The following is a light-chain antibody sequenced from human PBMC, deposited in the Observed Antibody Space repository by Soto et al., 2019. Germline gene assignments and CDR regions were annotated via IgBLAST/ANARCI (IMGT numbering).Light chain of an antibody. CDR2: GAS. Sequence: EIVMTQSPGTLSVSPGERATLSCRASQTVSRHLAWYQQKPGQAPRLLIFGASTRATGIPDRFSGSGSGTDFTRTISSLQSEDFAVYYCQQYNTWPLITFGPGKRLDIK. CDR1: QTVSRH. V-gene: IGKV3-15*01. J-gene: IGKJ5*01. CDR3: QQYNTWPLIT.